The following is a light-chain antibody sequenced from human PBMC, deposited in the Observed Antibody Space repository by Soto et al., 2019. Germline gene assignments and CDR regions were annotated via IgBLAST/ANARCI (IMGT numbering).Light chain of an antibody. CDR2: DVS. CDR1: SSDVGGYNY. CDR3: SSYTSSSTLLYV. V-gene: IGLV2-14*01. J-gene: IGLJ1*01. Sequence: QPVLTQPASVSGSPVQSITISCTGTSSDVGGYNYVSWYQQHPGKAPKLMIYDVSNRPSGVSNRFSGSKSGNTASLTISGLQAEDEADYYCSSYTSSSTLLYVFGTGTKLTVL.